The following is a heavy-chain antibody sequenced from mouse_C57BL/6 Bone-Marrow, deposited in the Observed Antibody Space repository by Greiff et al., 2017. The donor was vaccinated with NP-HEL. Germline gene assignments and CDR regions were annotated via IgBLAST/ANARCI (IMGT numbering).Heavy chain of an antibody. V-gene: IGHV1-15*01. Sequence: QVQLQQSGAELVRPGASVTLSCKASGYTFTDYEMHWVKQTPVHGLEWIGAIDPETGGTAYNQKFKGKAILTADKSSSTAYMELRSLTSEDSAVYYCTRDYRNPRDYFDYWGQGTTLTVSS. CDR3: TRDYRNPRDYFDY. CDR2: IDPETGGT. D-gene: IGHD2-5*01. CDR1: GYTFTDYE. J-gene: IGHJ2*01.